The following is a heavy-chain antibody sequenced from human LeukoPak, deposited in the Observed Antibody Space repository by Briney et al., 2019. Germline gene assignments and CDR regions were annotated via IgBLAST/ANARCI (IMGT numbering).Heavy chain of an antibody. CDR2: IYYSGST. J-gene: IGHJ4*02. D-gene: IGHD3-10*01. V-gene: IGHV4-39*01. CDR3: AKGYGSLDY. Sequence: SETLSLTCTVSGGSISTSTYYWGWIRQPPGKGLEWIGTIYYSGSTYYNPSLRSRVTISVDTSKNQFSLKMSSATAADTAVYYCAKGYGSLDYWGQGTLVTVSS. CDR1: GGSISTSTYY.